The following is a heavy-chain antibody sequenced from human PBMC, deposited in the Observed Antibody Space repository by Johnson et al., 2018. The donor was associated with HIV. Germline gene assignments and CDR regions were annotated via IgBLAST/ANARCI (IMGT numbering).Heavy chain of an antibody. J-gene: IGHJ3*01. CDR2: ISRSGTTI. CDR1: GFTFSDYN. Sequence: QVQLVESGGGLVQPGGSLRLSCATSGFTFSDYNMNWIRQAPGKGLEWISYISRSGTTIYYAASVKGRFTISRDNAKSSLSLQMNSLRAEETAVYYCARESRIGAWGQGTKVTVSS. CDR3: ARESRIGA. D-gene: IGHD3-16*01. V-gene: IGHV3-11*04.